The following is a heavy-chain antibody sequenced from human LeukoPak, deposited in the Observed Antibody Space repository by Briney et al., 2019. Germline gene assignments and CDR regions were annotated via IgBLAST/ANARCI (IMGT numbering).Heavy chain of an antibody. Sequence: ASVKVSCKASGGTFSSYAISWVRQAPGQGLEWMGRIIPIFGTANYAQKFQGRVTITTDESTSTAYMELSSLRSEDTAVYYCARVSDGFGDPALYYYMDVWGKGTTVTVSS. CDR3: ARVSDGFGDPALYYYMDV. V-gene: IGHV1-69*05. J-gene: IGHJ6*03. CDR1: GGTFSSYA. CDR2: IIPIFGTA. D-gene: IGHD3-10*01.